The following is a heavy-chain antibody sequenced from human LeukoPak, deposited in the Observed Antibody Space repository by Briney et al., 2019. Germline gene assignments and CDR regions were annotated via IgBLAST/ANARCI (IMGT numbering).Heavy chain of an antibody. Sequence: GASLQISCDGSGYIFNGYWIGRVRALPGKRLEWMGISYPGYSDTRYSPSFQGQVTIPAEKSISTAYLQWSSLKASDTAMYYCARWWQQLADGHGNYLGMHVWGEKPTVSVPS. CDR1: GYIFNGYW. CDR2: SYPGYSDT. V-gene: IGHV5-51*01. D-gene: IGHD6-13*01. J-gene: IGHJ6*04. CDR3: ARWWQQLADGHGNYLGMHV.